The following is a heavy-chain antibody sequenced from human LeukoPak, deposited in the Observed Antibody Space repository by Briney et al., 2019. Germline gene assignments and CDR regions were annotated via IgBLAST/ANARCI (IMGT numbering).Heavy chain of an antibody. CDR1: GFTFDDYD. V-gene: IGHV3-20*04. CDR2: INWNGDST. J-gene: IGHJ4*02. Sequence: PGGSLRLSCAASGFTFDDYDMTWVRQAPGKGLEWVSSINWNGDSTGYADSVKGRFTISRDNAKNTLYLQMNSLRAEDTAVYYCAPAAGDYWGQGTLVTVSS. D-gene: IGHD6-13*01. CDR3: APAAGDY.